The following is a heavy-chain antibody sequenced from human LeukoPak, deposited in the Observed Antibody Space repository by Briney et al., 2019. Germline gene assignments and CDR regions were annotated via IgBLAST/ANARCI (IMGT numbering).Heavy chain of an antibody. CDR2: ISSTGTYT. D-gene: IGHD3-22*01. CDR1: GFSISNYA. Sequence: PGGSLRLSCAASGFSISNYAMNWVRQAPGEGLEFASAISSTGTYTYYANSVKGRFTISRDNSENTLFLQMGSLRAEDMAVYYCARDAIYDTSGYYYTDYWGQGTLVTVSS. V-gene: IGHV3-64*01. CDR3: ARDAIYDTSGYYYTDY. J-gene: IGHJ4*02.